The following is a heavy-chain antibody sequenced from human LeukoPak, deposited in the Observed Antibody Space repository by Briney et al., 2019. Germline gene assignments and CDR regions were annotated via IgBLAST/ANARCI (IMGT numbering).Heavy chain of an antibody. CDR1: GGSVSSSSYY. V-gene: IGHV4-39*01. CDR3: ASLGTLRS. J-gene: IGHJ5*02. CDR2: ISYSGSN. Sequence: SSETLSLTCTVSGGSVSSSSYYWGWIRQPPGKGLEWIGSISYSGSNYNNPSLKGWVSISIDTSKNQFSVQLTSVTAADTAMYYCASLGTLRSWGQGTLVTVSS. D-gene: IGHD7-27*01.